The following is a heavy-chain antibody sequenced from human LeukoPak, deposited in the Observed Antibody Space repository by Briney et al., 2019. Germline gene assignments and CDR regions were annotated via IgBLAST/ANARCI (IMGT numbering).Heavy chain of an antibody. V-gene: IGHV4-4*07. J-gene: IGHJ5*02. CDR2: IYTSGST. D-gene: IGHD2-2*01. CDR1: GGSISSYY. Sequence: SETLSLTCTVSGGSISSYYWSWIRQPAGKGLEWIGRIYTSGSTNYNPSLKSRVTMSVDTSKNQFSLKLSSVTAADTAVYYCARVYCSSTSCATNWFDPWGQGTLVTVSS. CDR3: ARVYCSSTSCATNWFDP.